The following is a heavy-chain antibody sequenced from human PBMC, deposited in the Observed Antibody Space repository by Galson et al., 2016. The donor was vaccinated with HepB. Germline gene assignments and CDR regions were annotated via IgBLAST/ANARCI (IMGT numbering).Heavy chain of an antibody. CDR1: GYTLTGLS. Sequence: SVKVSCKVSGYTLTGLSIHWVRQAPGKGLEWMGGFAPEHGETIYAQKFQGRVTMTEDTSTDTAYMERSSLRSEDTAVYYCTTEHYSARDAVDTWGQGTLVTV. CDR2: FAPEHGET. D-gene: IGHD4-11*01. V-gene: IGHV1-24*01. CDR3: TTEHYSARDAVDT. J-gene: IGHJ3*02.